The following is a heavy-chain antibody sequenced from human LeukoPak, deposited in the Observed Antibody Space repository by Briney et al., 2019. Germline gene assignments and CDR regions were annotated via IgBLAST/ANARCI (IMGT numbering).Heavy chain of an antibody. CDR3: ARVSSGYYFDY. CDR1: GGSFSGYY. V-gene: IGHV4-34*01. J-gene: IGHJ4*02. CDR2: INHSGST. Sequence: PSENLSLTCAVYGGSFSGYYWSWIRQPPGKGLEWIGEINHSGSTNYNPSLKSRVTISVDTSKNQFSLKLSSVTAADTAVYYCARVSSGYYFDYWGQGTLVTVSS. D-gene: IGHD3-22*01.